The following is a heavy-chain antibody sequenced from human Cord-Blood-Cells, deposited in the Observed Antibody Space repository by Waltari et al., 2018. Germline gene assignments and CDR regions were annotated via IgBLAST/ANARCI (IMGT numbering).Heavy chain of an antibody. D-gene: IGHD3-10*01. CDR1: GYTFTSYA. J-gene: IGHJ6*03. V-gene: IGHV1-3*01. CDR2: INAGNGNT. CDR3: ARDGLSGGSGSYYYYYYMDV. Sequence: QVQLVQSGAEVKKPGASVKVSCKASGYTFTSYAMHWVRQAPGQRLEWMGWINAGNGNTKYSQKCQGRVTITRDTSASTAYMELSSLRSEDTAVYYCARDGLSGGSGSYYYYYYMDVWGKGTTVTVSS.